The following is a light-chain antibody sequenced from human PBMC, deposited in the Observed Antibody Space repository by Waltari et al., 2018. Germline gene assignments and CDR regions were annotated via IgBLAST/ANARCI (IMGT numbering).Light chain of an antibody. CDR3: QQRSNWPPIT. J-gene: IGKJ5*01. V-gene: IGKV3-11*01. CDR1: QSVGSS. CDR2: DAY. Sequence: EIVLTQSPVTLSLAPGERATLSCWASQSVGSSLAWYQQKPGQAPRLLMYDAYHRATGVPARFNGSGSGTDFTLTIISLQSEDSAVYYCQQRSNWPPITFGQGTRLEIK.